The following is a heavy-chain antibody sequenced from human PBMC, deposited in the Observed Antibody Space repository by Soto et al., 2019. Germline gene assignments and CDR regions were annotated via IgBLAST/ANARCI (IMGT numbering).Heavy chain of an antibody. V-gene: IGHV3-15*01. CDR2: IKVKSNGGTT. CDR3: AKSLSTATSFDY. J-gene: IGHJ4*02. Sequence: GGSLRLSCAASGFTFSDAWMTWVRQAPGKGLEWVGLIKVKSNGGTTDYAAPVKGRFTISRDDSKNTLYLQMNSLRAEDTAVYYCAKSLSTATSFDYWGQGTPVTVSS. CDR1: GFTFSDAW.